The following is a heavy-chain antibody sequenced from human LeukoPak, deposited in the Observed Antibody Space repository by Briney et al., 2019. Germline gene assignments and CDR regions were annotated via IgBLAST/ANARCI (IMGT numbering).Heavy chain of an antibody. CDR2: IIPIFGTA. V-gene: IGHV1-69*13. Sequence: SVKVSCKVSGYTFTGYYMHWVRQAPGQGLEWMGGIIPIFGTANYAQKFQGRVTITADESTSTAYMELSSLRSEDTAVYYCARDGGVDYYDSSGRIFDYWGQGTLVTVSS. D-gene: IGHD3-22*01. CDR1: GYTFTGYY. J-gene: IGHJ4*02. CDR3: ARDGGVDYYDSSGRIFDY.